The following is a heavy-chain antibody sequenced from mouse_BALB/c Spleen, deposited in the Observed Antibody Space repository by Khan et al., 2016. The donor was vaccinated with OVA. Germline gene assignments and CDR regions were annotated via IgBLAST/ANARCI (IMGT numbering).Heavy chain of an antibody. D-gene: IGHD1-1*01. Sequence: EVELVESGPGLVKPSQSLSLTCTVTGYSITTDYAWNWIRQFPGSKLEWMGHISYSGNTKYNPSLKSRISIIHNPSKNQFCLQVKSVATEDTARYYCARIYGGDFDYWGQGTTLTVSS. V-gene: IGHV3-2*02. CDR3: ARIYGGDFDY. CDR2: ISYSGNT. J-gene: IGHJ2*01. CDR1: GYSITTDYA.